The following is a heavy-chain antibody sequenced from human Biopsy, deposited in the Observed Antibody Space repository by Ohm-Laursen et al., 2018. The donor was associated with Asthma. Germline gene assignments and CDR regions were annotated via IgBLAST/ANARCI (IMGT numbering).Heavy chain of an antibody. J-gene: IGHJ4*02. CDR3: ARDMNRDGWYFDY. CDR2: ISYDGSNK. Sequence: SLRLSCTASGFTFSNYAMHWVRQAPGKGLKWVAVISYDGSNKYYADSVKGRFTISRDNSKNTLYLQMNSLRGDYTAVYYCARDMNRDGWYFDYWGQGTLVTVSS. CDR1: GFTFSNYA. D-gene: IGHD5-24*01. V-gene: IGHV3-30-3*01.